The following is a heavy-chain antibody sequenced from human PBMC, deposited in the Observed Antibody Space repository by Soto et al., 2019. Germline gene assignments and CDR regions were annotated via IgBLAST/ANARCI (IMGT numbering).Heavy chain of an antibody. Sequence: QTGGSLRLSCAASGFTFSNYGMHWVRQAPGKGLEWVAVIWYDGSNKYYADSVKGRFTISRDNSKNTLYLQMNSLRAEDTAVYYCARQISGYHGMDVWGQGTTVTVSS. D-gene: IGHD2-15*01. V-gene: IGHV3-33*01. CDR2: IWYDGSNK. CDR1: GFTFSNYG. CDR3: ARQISGYHGMDV. J-gene: IGHJ6*02.